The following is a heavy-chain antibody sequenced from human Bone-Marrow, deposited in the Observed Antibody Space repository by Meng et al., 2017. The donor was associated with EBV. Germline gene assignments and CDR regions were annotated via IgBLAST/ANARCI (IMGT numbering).Heavy chain of an antibody. J-gene: IGHJ5*02. CDR3: ARGSMLRGVITWFGP. CDR1: GGSISIGGYF. V-gene: IGHV4-30-4*01. D-gene: IGHD3-10*01. Sequence: QVHLQEVGPGVVKPSQARSLTFAVSGGSISIGGYFWSWIRQPPGKGLEWIGYIYYSGSTYYNPSLKSRVTISVNTSKNQFSLKLSSVTATDTAVYYCARGSMLRGVITWFGPWGQGTLVTVSS. CDR2: IYYSGST.